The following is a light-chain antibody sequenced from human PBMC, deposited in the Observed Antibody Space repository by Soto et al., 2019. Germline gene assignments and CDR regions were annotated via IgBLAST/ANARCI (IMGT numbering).Light chain of an antibody. V-gene: IGKV1-5*01. CDR3: QQYPMFSWT. CDR2: DAS. CDR1: QTISRW. Sequence: DIEMTQSPSTLSASLGDRAPISCRASQTISRWLAWYKQKPGKAPEVLIYDASTLESGVPSRLNCSGAGTEFTLTISSLKPEDFATYYCQQYPMFSWTFGQGTKVYI. J-gene: IGKJ1*01.